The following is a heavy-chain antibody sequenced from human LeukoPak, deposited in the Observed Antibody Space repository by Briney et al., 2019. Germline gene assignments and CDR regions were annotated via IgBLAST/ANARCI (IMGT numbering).Heavy chain of an antibody. CDR1: GGSMTTHH. V-gene: IGHV4-59*11. CDR2: VFDSGRT. CDR3: TTIKRGDIFGYFDF. J-gene: IGHJ4*02. Sequence: SETLSLTCTLSGGSMTTHHWNWIRQTPGKGLEWIGYVFDSGRTKVNPSLKSRVTLSADTYKNQLSLRLSSVTAADTAMYYCTTIKRGDIFGYFDFWGQGILVTVSS. D-gene: IGHD5-18*01.